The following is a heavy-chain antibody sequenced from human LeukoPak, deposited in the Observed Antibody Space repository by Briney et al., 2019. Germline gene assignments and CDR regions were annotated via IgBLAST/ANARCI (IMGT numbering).Heavy chain of an antibody. Sequence: GASVKVSCKVSGYTLTELSMHWVRQAPGKGLEWMGGFDPEDGETIYAQKFQGRVTMTEDTSTDTAYMELNSLRSEDTAVYYCATDFGSGWYVGYWGQGTLVTVSS. CDR2: FDPEDGET. CDR3: ATDFGSGWYVGY. D-gene: IGHD6-19*01. J-gene: IGHJ4*02. CDR1: GYTLTELS. V-gene: IGHV1-24*01.